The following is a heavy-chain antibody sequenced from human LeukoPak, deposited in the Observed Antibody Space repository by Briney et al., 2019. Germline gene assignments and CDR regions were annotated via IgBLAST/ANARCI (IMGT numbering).Heavy chain of an antibody. CDR2: IWYDGSNK. Sequence: PGGSLRLSCAASGFTFSSYGMHWVRQAPGKGLEWVADIWYDGSNKYYADSVKGRFTISRDNSKNTLYLQMNSLRAEDTAVYYCAGSYGDYEDAFDIWGQGTMVTVSS. D-gene: IGHD4-17*01. CDR3: AGSYGDYEDAFDI. CDR1: GFTFSSYG. J-gene: IGHJ3*02. V-gene: IGHV3-33*01.